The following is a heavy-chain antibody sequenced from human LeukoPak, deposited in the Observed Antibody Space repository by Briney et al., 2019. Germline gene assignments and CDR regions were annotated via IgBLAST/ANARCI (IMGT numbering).Heavy chain of an antibody. Sequence: SETLSLTCAVYGGSFSGYYWSWIRQPPGKGLEWIGYIYHSGSTYYNPSLKSRVTISVDRSKNQFSLKLSSVTAADTAVYYCARANYYDSSVDGFDYWGQGTLVTVSS. CDR1: GGSFSGYY. V-gene: IGHV4-34*01. J-gene: IGHJ4*02. D-gene: IGHD3-22*01. CDR3: ARANYYDSSVDGFDY. CDR2: IYHSGST.